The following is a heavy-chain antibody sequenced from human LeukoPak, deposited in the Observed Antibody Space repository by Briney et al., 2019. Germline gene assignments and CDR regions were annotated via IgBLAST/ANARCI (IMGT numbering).Heavy chain of an antibody. V-gene: IGHV3-30-3*01. J-gene: IGHJ4*02. D-gene: IGHD2-2*01. Sequence: PGGSLRLSCAASGFTFSSYAMHWVRRAPGKGLEWVAVISYDGSNKYYADSVKGRFTISRDNSKNTLYLQMNSLRAEDTAVYYCARDWGYCSSTSCYSDFDYWGQGTLVTVSS. CDR3: ARDWGYCSSTSCYSDFDY. CDR2: ISYDGSNK. CDR1: GFTFSSYA.